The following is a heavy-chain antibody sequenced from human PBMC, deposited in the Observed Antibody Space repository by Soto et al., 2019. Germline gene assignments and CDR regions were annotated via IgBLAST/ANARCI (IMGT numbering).Heavy chain of an antibody. CDR3: ARAIHTMVRGGDDS. Sequence: QVQLVQSGAEVKKPGASVKVSCKASGYTFTSYDINWVRQATGQGLEWMGWMNPNSGNTAYAQKFQGRVTMTRNTSISTAYMELSSLRSENTAVYDCARAIHTMVRGGDDSWGQGTLVTVSS. CDR2: MNPNSGNT. CDR1: GYTFTSYD. J-gene: IGHJ4*02. V-gene: IGHV1-8*01. D-gene: IGHD3-10*01.